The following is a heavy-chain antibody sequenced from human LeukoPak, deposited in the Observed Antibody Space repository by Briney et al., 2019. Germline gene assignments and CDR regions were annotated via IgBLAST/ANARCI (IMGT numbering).Heavy chain of an antibody. CDR2: ISGSGGNT. CDR1: GFTFSSYG. J-gene: IGHJ4*02. D-gene: IGHD3-10*01. Sequence: GGSLRLSCAVSGFTFSSYGMSWVRQAPGKGLEWVSGISGSGGNTYYADSVKGRFTISRDNSKNTLYLQMNSLRAEDTAVYYCAKVPGGSGDYFDYWGQGTLVTVSS. CDR3: AKVPGGSGDYFDY. V-gene: IGHV3-23*01.